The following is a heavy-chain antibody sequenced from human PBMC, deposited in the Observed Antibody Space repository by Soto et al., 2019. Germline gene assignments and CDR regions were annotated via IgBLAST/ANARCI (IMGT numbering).Heavy chain of an antibody. V-gene: IGHV1-69*01. D-gene: IGHD2-8*01. CDR1: GDTLTGHG. Sequence: QVQLVQSGAEVKKPGSSVRDSCKASGDTLTGHGITWVRQAPAQGLEWLGVLIPILGTANYESRFQGRVTITADDSATTAFLDLTSLKSDDTAVYYCARLRLEPEGAKLPLMFALDVWGQGTTVTVSS. CDR3: ARLRLEPEGAKLPLMFALDV. J-gene: IGHJ6*02. CDR2: LIPILGTA.